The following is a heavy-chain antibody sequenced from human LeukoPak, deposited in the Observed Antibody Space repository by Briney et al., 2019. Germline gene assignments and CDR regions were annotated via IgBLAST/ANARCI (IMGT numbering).Heavy chain of an antibody. Sequence: ASVKVSCKASGGTFSSYAISWVRQAPGQGLECMGRIIPILGIANYAQKFQGRVTITADKSTSTAYMELSSLRSEDTAVYYCARGGVAAAGIVAFDIWGQGTMVTVSS. CDR2: IIPILGIA. CDR1: GGTFSSYA. V-gene: IGHV1-69*04. D-gene: IGHD6-13*01. CDR3: ARGGVAAAGIVAFDI. J-gene: IGHJ3*02.